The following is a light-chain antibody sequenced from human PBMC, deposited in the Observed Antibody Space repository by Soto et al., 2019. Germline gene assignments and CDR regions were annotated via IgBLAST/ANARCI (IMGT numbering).Light chain of an antibody. Sequence: QSALTQPASVSGSPGQSITISYTGTSSDVGGYKYVSWYQQHPGKAPKLMIYEVSNRPSGVSHRFSGSKSGNTASLTISRLQTEDEADYYCTSFTSSSTYVFGSGTKLTVL. CDR3: TSFTSSSTYV. CDR2: EVS. J-gene: IGLJ1*01. CDR1: SSDVGGYKY. V-gene: IGLV2-14*01.